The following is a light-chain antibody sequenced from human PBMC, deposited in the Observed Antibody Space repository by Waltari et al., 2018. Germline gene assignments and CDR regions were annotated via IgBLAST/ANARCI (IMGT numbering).Light chain of an antibody. J-gene: IGKJ2*02. V-gene: IGKV4-1*01. CDR3: QQFYSTPRT. Sequence: DIVMTQSPDSLAVSLGERATINCKSSQSVLYSSNNKNYLAWYQQKPGQPPNLLIYWASTRESGVPDRFSGSGSGSDFTLTISSLQAEDVAVYYCQQFYSTPRTFDQGTKLEI. CDR2: WAS. CDR1: QSVLYSSNNKNY.